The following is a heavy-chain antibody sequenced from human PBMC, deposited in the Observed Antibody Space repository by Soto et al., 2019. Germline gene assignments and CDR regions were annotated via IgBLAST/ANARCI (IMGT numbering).Heavy chain of an antibody. CDR3: ARAPHLGGYSGYDSCLDAFDI. D-gene: IGHD5-12*01. V-gene: IGHV4-30-2*01. J-gene: IGHJ3*02. CDR1: GCSIISVGYS. CDR2: IYLSGST. Sequence: PSDTLSLTLAVSGCSIISVGYSWSGIRQPPGKGLEWIGYIYLSGSTYYNPSLKSRVTISVDRSKNQCSLKLSSVTAAVTAVYYCARAPHLGGYSGYDSCLDAFDIWGQGTMVTVSS.